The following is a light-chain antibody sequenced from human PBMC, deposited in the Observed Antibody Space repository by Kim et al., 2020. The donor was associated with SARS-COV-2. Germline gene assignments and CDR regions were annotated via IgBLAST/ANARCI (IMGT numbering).Light chain of an antibody. CDR2: GKN. Sequence: SSELPQDPAVSVALGQTVRITCQGDSLRSYYASWYQQKPGQAPILVIYGKNNRPSGIPDRFSVSSSGNTASLTITGAQAEDEADYYCNSRDNSGNHLVFGGGTKLTVL. V-gene: IGLV3-19*01. CDR3: NSRDNSGNHLV. J-gene: IGLJ2*01. CDR1: SLRSYY.